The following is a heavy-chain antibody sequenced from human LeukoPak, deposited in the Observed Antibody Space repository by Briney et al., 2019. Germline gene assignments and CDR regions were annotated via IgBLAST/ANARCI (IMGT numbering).Heavy chain of an antibody. D-gene: IGHD3-22*01. J-gene: IGHJ4*02. CDR2: FYYTGST. CDR1: GASISTSSHY. Sequence: SETLSLTCSVSGASISTSSHYWGWIRQPPGKALEWIGTFYYTGSTFYNPSLKSRVTISEDTSENQFSLKLTSVTAADTAVYYCVSTNDQLHYDSSGYYGYWGQGTLVTVSS. V-gene: IGHV4-39*07. CDR3: VSTNDQLHYDSSGYYGY.